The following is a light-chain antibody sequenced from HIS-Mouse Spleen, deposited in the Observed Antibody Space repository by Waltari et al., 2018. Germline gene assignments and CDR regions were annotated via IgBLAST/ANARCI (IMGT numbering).Light chain of an antibody. CDR1: SSNIGSNY. CDR3: AAWDDSLSGWV. Sequence: QSVLTQPPSASGTPVQRVTIPCPGSSSNIGSNYVYWYQQLPGTAPKHLIYRNNQRPSGVPDRFSGSKSGTSASLAISGLRSEDEADYYCAAWDDSLSGWVFGGGTKLTVL. V-gene: IGLV1-47*01. CDR2: RNN. J-gene: IGLJ3*02.